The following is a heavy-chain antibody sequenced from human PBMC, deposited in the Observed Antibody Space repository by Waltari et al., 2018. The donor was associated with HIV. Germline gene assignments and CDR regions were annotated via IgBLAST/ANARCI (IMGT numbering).Heavy chain of an antibody. D-gene: IGHD3-10*01. Sequence: QVQVVQSGAAVKKPGASVKVSCKASAYTFSSHYMHWVRQAPGQGLEWMGIINPSGGSTSYAQKFQGRVTMTRDTSTSTVYMELSSLRSEDTAVYYCARASISPRWFGSPGDYWGQGTLVTVSS. J-gene: IGHJ4*02. CDR3: ARASISPRWFGSPGDY. V-gene: IGHV1-46*01. CDR1: AYTFSSHY. CDR2: INPSGGST.